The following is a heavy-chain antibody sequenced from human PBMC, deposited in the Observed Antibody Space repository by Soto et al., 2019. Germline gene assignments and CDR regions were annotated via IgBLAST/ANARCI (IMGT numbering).Heavy chain of an antibody. D-gene: IGHD4-17*01. J-gene: IGHJ4*02. V-gene: IGHV3-23*01. CDR3: AKVQYVSGDYNDFDY. CDR2: ISGSGGST. Sequence: PGGSLRLSCAASGFTFSSYAMSWVRQAPGKGLEWVSAISGSGGSTYYADSVKGRFTISRDNSKNTLYLQMNSLRAEDTAVYYCAKVQYVSGDYNDFDYWAQRTLVTVSS. CDR1: GFTFSSYA.